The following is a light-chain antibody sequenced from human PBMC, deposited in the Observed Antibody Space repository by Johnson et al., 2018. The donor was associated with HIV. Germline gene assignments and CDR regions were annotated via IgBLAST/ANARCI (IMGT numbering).Light chain of an antibody. Sequence: QSVLTQPPSVSAAPGQKVTISCSGSSSNIGTNFVSWYQQFPGAAPKLLIYDNDRRPSGVPDRFSGSKSGTSATLDITGLPSGDEAVYYCGTWDASLSVNVFGPGAKATVL. J-gene: IGLJ1*01. CDR3: GTWDASLSVNV. CDR1: SSNIGTNF. CDR2: DND. V-gene: IGLV1-51*02.